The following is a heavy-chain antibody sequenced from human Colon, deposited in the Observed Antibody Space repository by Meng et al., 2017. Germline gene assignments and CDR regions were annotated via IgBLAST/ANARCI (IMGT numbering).Heavy chain of an antibody. CDR3: ARESVAGTHWFDP. Sequence: QLQLQESGPGLVRPSETLSLICTVSGDSISSSNYYWGWIRQPPGKGLEWIGSMYYSGNIYYNPSLKSRVTISVDTSKNQFSLKVSSVTAADTAVYYCARESVAGTHWFDPWGQGTLVTVSS. J-gene: IGHJ5*02. CDR2: MYYSGNI. CDR1: GDSISSSNYY. D-gene: IGHD6-19*01. V-gene: IGHV4-39*07.